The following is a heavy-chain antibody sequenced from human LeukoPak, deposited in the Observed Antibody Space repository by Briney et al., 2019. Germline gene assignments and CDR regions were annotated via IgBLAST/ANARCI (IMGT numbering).Heavy chain of an antibody. CDR3: AREPKSSTSPSRGYYYYYMDV. J-gene: IGHJ6*03. D-gene: IGHD2-2*01. Sequence: PSETLSLTCTVSGGSISSYYWSWIRQPPGKGLELIGYIHYTGSTYYNPSLKSQVTISVDMSKNQFSLKLSSVTAADTAVYYCAREPKSSTSPSRGYYYYYMDVWGKGTTVTVSS. CDR2: IHYTGST. CDR1: GGSISSYY. V-gene: IGHV4-59*12.